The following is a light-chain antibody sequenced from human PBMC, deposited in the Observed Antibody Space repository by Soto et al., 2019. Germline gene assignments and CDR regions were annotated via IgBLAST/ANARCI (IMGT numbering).Light chain of an antibody. V-gene: IGKV3-20*01. CDR2: GAS. Sequence: DIVFTQSPGTPSLSPGERASLSCRGSQSVSSGHLAWYQQKPGQAPRLLIYGASSRATGIPDRFSGSGSGTDFTLTIRRLEPEDFAVYYCQQYGSSYPWTFGQGTKVDIK. CDR1: QSVSSGH. CDR3: QQYGSSYPWT. J-gene: IGKJ1*01.